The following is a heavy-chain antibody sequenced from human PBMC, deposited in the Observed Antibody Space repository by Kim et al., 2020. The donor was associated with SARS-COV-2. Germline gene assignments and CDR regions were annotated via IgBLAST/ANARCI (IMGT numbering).Heavy chain of an antibody. J-gene: IGHJ4*02. V-gene: IGHV3-11*04. D-gene: IGHD3-22*01. CDR3: ARTHHNYYDSRRYFDY. CDR2: ISSSGSTI. CDR1: GFTFSDYY. Sequence: GGSLRLSCAASGFTFSDYYMSWIRQAPGKGLEWLSYISSSGSTIYYADSVKGRFTISRDNAKNSLYLQMNSLRAEDTAVYYCARTHHNYYDSRRYFDYWGQGTLVTVSS.